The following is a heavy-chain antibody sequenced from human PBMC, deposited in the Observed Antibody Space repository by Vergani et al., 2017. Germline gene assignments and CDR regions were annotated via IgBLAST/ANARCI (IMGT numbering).Heavy chain of an antibody. J-gene: IGHJ6*02. CDR2: ISSSGSTI. Sequence: EVQLVESGGGLVQPGGSLRLSCAASGFTFSSYEMNWVRQAPGQGLEWVSYISSSGSTIYYADSVKGRFTISRDNAKNSLYLQMNSLRAEDTAVYYCARGGAGYYGMDVWGQGTTVTVSS. V-gene: IGHV3-48*03. CDR3: ARGGAGYYGMDV. CDR1: GFTFSSYE. D-gene: IGHD1-26*01.